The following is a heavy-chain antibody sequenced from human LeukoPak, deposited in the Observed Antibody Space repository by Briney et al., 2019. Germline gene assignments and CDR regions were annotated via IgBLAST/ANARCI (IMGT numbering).Heavy chain of an antibody. CDR2: ISYSENT. CDR3: ARAPWRTFFDY. V-gene: IGHV4-61*01. CDR1: GGSISSGSYY. J-gene: IGHJ4*02. Sequence: SETLSLTCTVSGGSISSGSYYWSWIRQPPGKGLEWIGYISYSENTKYNPSLKSRVTISVDTSQNQFSLKLTSVTAADTAVYHCARAPWRTFFDYWGQGNLVTVSS. D-gene: IGHD5-12*01.